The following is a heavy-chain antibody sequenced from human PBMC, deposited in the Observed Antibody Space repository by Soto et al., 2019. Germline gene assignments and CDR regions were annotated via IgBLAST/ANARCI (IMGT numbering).Heavy chain of an antibody. CDR1: GFSLSTSGMG. D-gene: IGHD1-7*01. CDR2: LYWDDDT. J-gene: IGHJ5*02. CDR3: ELASTSARNFFDP. V-gene: IGHV2-5*02. Sequence: QITLKESGPTLVKPTQTLTLICTFSGFSLSTSGMGVGWVRQPPGKALEWLALLYWDDDTLYSQSLKIRIPSTKGTSENEVVLTMTNMDPVYPAPYYCELASTSARNFFDPWGQGTLVTVSS.